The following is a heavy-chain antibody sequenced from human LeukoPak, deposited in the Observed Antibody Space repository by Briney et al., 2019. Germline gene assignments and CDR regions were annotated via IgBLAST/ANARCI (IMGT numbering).Heavy chain of an antibody. J-gene: IGHJ4*02. Sequence: GGSLRLSCAASEFAFSSYSMNWVRQAPGKGLEWVSYISSSSSTIYYADSVKGRFTISRDNAKNSLYLQMNSLRAEDTAVYYCARGLYCSSTSCSYYFDYWGQGTLVTVSS. V-gene: IGHV3-48*01. CDR2: ISSSSSTI. CDR1: EFAFSSYS. D-gene: IGHD2-2*01. CDR3: ARGLYCSSTSCSYYFDY.